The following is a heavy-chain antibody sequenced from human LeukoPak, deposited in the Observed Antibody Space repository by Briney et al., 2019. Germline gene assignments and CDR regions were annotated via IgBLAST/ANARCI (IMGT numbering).Heavy chain of an antibody. D-gene: IGHD3-10*01. J-gene: IGHJ4*02. CDR3: ATRGGFGRPTDY. V-gene: IGHV3-21*01. CDR2: ISSSSSYI. CDR1: GFTFSSYS. Sequence: GGSLRLSCAASGFTFSSYSMNWVRQAPGKGLEWVSSISSSSSYIYYADSVKGRFTISRDNAKNSLYLQMNSLRAEDTAVYYCATRGGFGRPTDYWGQGTLVTVSS.